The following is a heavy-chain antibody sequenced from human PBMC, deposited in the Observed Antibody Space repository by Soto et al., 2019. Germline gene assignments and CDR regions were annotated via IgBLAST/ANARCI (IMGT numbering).Heavy chain of an antibody. J-gene: IGHJ6*02. Sequence: QMQLVQSGPEVKKPGTSVKVSCKASGFTFTSSAVQWVRQARGQRLEWIGWIVVGSGNTNYAQKFQERVTITRDMATSTADMELSSLRSEDTAVYYCAAVSLGYCSGGSCDCYGMDVWGQGTTVTVSS. CDR1: GFTFTSSA. D-gene: IGHD2-15*01. CDR3: AAVSLGYCSGGSCDCYGMDV. CDR2: IVVGSGNT. V-gene: IGHV1-58*01.